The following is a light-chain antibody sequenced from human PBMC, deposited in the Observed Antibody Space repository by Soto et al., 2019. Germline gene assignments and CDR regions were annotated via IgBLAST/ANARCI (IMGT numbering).Light chain of an antibody. J-gene: IGKJ1*01. CDR3: KQYGSSPQT. CDR1: QSVVTSY. V-gene: IGKV3-20*01. Sequence: EVVLTQSPGTLSLSPGEGATLSCRASQSVVTSYLAWYQQKPGQAPRLLIYGVSARATGIPARFSGSGSGTDFTLTIRSLQSEDFAVYYCKQYGSSPQTFGQGTKVDIK. CDR2: GVS.